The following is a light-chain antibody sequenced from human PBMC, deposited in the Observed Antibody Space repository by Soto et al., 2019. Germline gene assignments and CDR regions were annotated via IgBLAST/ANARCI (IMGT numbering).Light chain of an antibody. CDR3: QAWDSSTYV. CDR1: KLGDKY. CDR2: QDS. V-gene: IGLV3-1*01. J-gene: IGLJ1*01. Sequence: SYELTQPPSVSVSPGQTASITCSGDKLGDKYACWYQQKPGQSPVLVIYQDSKRPSGIPERVSGSNSGNTATLTISGTQAMDEADDFCQAWDSSTYVFGTGTKLTVL.